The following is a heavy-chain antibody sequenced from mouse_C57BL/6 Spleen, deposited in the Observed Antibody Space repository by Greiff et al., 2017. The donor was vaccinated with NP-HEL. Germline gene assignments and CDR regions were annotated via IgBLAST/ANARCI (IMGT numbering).Heavy chain of an antibody. V-gene: IGHV1-26*01. Sequence: EVQLQESGPELVKPGASVKISCKASGYTFTDYYMNWVKQSHGKSLEWIGDINPNNGGTSYNQKFKGKATLTVDKSSSTAYMELRSLTSEDSAVYYCARWELYYGNGGFAYWGQGTLVTVSA. CDR3: ARWELYYGNGGFAY. CDR1: GYTFTDYY. D-gene: IGHD2-1*01. J-gene: IGHJ3*01. CDR2: INPNNGGT.